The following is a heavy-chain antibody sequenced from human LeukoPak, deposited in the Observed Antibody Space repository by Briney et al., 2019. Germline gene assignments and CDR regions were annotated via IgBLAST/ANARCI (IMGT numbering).Heavy chain of an antibody. V-gene: IGHV4-61*01. Sequence: KPSETLSLTCAVSGGSVSSGSHYWSWIRQPPGKGLDWIGYIHYSGSTNYSPSLKSRVTISVDTSKNQFSLKLSSVTAADTAVYYCARVPGGGTAANWGQGTMVTVSS. CDR1: GGSVSSGSHY. J-gene: IGHJ3*01. CDR2: IHYSGST. CDR3: ARVPGGGTAAN. D-gene: IGHD1-7*01.